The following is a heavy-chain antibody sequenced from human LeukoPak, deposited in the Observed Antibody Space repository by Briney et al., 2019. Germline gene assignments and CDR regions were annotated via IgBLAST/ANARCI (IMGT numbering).Heavy chain of an antibody. Sequence: GGSLRLSCVASGFTFSDYSLNWVRQAPGKGLGWISYIGSAIYYADSVKGRFTISRDNAKNSLFLQMNSLRAEDTAVYYCTKDAFPDYYYYMDVWGKGTTVTVSS. CDR3: TKDAFPDYYYYMDV. CDR2: IGSAI. D-gene: IGHD3-3*02. J-gene: IGHJ6*03. V-gene: IGHV3-48*01. CDR1: GFTFSDYS.